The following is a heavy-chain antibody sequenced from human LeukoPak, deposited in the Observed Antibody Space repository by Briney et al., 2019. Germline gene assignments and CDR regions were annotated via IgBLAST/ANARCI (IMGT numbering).Heavy chain of an antibody. V-gene: IGHV3-30*02. J-gene: IGHJ4*02. Sequence: GGSLRLSCEASGFTFSSYGMHWVRQAPGKGLEWVAFIRYDGSNKYYADSVKGRFTISRDNSKNTLYLQMNSLRAEDTAVYYCAKGYCSSTSCYTLDYWGQGTLVTVSS. CDR2: IRYDGSNK. D-gene: IGHD2-2*02. CDR1: GFTFSSYG. CDR3: AKGYCSSTSCYTLDY.